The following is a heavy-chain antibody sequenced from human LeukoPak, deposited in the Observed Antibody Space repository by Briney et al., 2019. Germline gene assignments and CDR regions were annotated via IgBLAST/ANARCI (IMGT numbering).Heavy chain of an antibody. Sequence: GGSLRLSCAASGFTVSGNYMNWVRQAPGKGLEWVSVIYTGGSTYYADSVKGRLTISRDNAKNTLYLQMNSLRAEDTAVYYCARGGYHAYYLDYWGQGSLVTVSS. CDR1: GFTVSGNY. CDR3: ARGGYHAYYLDY. V-gene: IGHV3-53*01. D-gene: IGHD5-18*01. CDR2: IYTGGST. J-gene: IGHJ4*02.